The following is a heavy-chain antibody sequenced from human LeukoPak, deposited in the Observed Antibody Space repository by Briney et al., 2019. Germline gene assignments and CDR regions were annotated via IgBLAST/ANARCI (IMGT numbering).Heavy chain of an antibody. D-gene: IGHD3-3*01. CDR1: GGSISSGDCY. V-gene: IGHV4-30-4*01. Sequence: SETLSLTCTVSGGSISSGDCYWSWIRQPSGKGLEWIGYIYYSGSTYYNPSLKSRVTISVDTSKNQFSLKLSSVTAADTAVYYCARDTSGYKGPHFDYWGQGTLVTVSS. CDR2: IYYSGST. CDR3: ARDTSGYKGPHFDY. J-gene: IGHJ4*02.